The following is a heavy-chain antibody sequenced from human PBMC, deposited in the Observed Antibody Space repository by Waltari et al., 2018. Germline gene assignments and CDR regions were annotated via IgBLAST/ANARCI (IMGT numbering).Heavy chain of an antibody. CDR1: GGSFSGYY. CDR3: VRLEDCTGPGGNCYSGDSFAMDV. CDR2: INHAGNT. V-gene: IGHV4-34*02. J-gene: IGHJ6*02. D-gene: IGHD2-8*02. Sequence: QVQLQQWGAGLLQPSENLSLTCAVYGGSFSGYYWGWIRQPPGKGLEWIGEINHAGNTNHNPSLRSRVTMLVDTSKSQFSLKVHSVTAADTAVYFCVRLEDCTGPGGNCYSGDSFAMDVWGQGTTVSVSS.